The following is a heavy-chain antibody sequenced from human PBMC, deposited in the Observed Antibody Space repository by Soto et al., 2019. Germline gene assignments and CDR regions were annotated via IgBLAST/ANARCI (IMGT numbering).Heavy chain of an antibody. D-gene: IGHD3-3*01. J-gene: IGHJ4*02. CDR1: GFSLSTSGVG. V-gene: IGHV2-5*02. Sequence: QITLKESGPTLVKPTQTLTLTCTFSGFSLSTSGVGVGWIRQPPGKALEWLALIYWDDDKRYSPSLKSRLTINKETSKNLGVLTMTNMDPLETATYFCAHSHHSITIFGVVIPWFGYFDYWGQGTLVTVSS. CDR2: IYWDDDK. CDR3: AHSHHSITIFGVVIPWFGYFDY.